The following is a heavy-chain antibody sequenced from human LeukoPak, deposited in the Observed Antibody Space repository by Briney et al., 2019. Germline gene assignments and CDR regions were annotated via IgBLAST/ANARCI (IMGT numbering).Heavy chain of an antibody. D-gene: IGHD6-13*01. J-gene: IGHJ6*04. CDR3: ARDRIAAAGRGIKPYYYYGMDV. Sequence: PSETLSLTCAVSGYSISSGYYWGWIRQPPGKGLEWIGSIYHSGSTYYNPSLKSRVTISVDTSKNQFSLKLSSVTAADTAVYYCARDRIAAAGRGIKPYYYYGMDVWGKGTTVTVSS. V-gene: IGHV4-38-2*02. CDR1: GYSISSGYY. CDR2: IYHSGST.